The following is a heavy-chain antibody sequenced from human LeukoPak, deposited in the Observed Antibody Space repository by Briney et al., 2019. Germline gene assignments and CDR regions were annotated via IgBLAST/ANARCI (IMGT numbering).Heavy chain of an antibody. V-gene: IGHV3-48*01. J-gene: IGHJ4*02. CDR1: GFTFSSYS. Sequence: GGSLRLSCAASGFTFSSYSMNWVRQAPGEGLEWVSYISSLSGTRYYADSVKGRFTISRDNAKNSLYLQMNSLRAEDTAFYYCARVQQYDKFDYWGQGTLVTVSS. CDR2: ISSLSGTR. CDR3: ARVQQYDKFDY. D-gene: IGHD3-22*01.